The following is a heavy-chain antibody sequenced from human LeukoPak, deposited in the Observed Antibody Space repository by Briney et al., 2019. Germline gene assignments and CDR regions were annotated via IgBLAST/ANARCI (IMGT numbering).Heavy chain of an antibody. CDR1: GFTFSGSA. CDR3: TRHALRYFDWLENWFDP. CDR2: IRSKANSYAT. D-gene: IGHD3-9*01. J-gene: IGHJ5*02. V-gene: IGHV3-73*01. Sequence: GGSLRLSCAAPGFTFSGSAMHWVRQASGKGLEWVGRIRSKANSYATAYAASVKGRFTISRDDSKNTAYLQMNSLKTEDTAVYYCTRHALRYFDWLENWFDPWGQGTLVTVSS.